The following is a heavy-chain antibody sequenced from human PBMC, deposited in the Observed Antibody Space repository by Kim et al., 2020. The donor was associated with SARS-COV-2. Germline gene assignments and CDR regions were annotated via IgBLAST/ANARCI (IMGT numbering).Heavy chain of an antibody. D-gene: IGHD3-10*01. Sequence: ASVKVSCKASGYTFSHYAIHWVRQAPGQRLEWIGWINAGNGYTKYSENFQGRVTFTSDTSASTAYMDLSSLRSEDTAMFFCVRGIGRFGANYGMDVWGRGTTVIVSS. CDR1: GYTFSHYA. V-gene: IGHV1-3*01. CDR3: VRGIGRFGANYGMDV. CDR2: INAGNGYT. J-gene: IGHJ6*02.